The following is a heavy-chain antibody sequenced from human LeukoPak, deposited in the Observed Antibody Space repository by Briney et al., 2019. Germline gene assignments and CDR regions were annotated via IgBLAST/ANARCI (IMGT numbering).Heavy chain of an antibody. Sequence: SVKVSCKASGGTFSSYAISWVRQAPGQGLEWMGGIIPIFGTANYAQKFQGRVTITADESTSTAYMELSSLRSEDTAVYYCAREVDDYGGDSFDYWGQGTLVTVSS. CDR3: AREVDDYGGDSFDY. J-gene: IGHJ4*02. V-gene: IGHV1-69*13. D-gene: IGHD4-23*01. CDR2: IIPIFGTA. CDR1: GGTFSSYA.